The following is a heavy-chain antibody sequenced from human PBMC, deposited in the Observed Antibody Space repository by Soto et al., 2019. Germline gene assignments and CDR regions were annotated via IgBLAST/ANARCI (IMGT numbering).Heavy chain of an antibody. CDR1: GGSISSYY. Sequence: QVQLQESGPGLVKPSETLSLTCTVSGGSISSYYWSWIRQPPGKGLEWIGYIYYSGSTNYTPSLKSRVTISVDTSKNQFSLKLSSVTAADTAVYYCARDRIVGATATFDYWGQGTLVTVSS. D-gene: IGHD1-26*01. CDR3: ARDRIVGATATFDY. J-gene: IGHJ4*02. CDR2: IYYSGST. V-gene: IGHV4-59*01.